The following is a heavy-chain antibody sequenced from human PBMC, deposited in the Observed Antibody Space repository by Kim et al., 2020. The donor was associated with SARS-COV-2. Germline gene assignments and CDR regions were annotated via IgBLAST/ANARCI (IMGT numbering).Heavy chain of an antibody. CDR3: AKGNTARCYSCSDY. V-gene: IGHV3-23*01. J-gene: IGHJ4*02. Sequence: GGSLRLSCAGSGFTFSSYAMSWVRQAPGKGLEWVSTISGSGDSTFYANSMKGRVTISRDNSKNTLFLQMNSLRAEDTAIYYCAKGNTARCYSCSDYCGPG. CDR2: ISGSGDST. CDR1: GFTFSSYA. D-gene: IGHD2-15*01.